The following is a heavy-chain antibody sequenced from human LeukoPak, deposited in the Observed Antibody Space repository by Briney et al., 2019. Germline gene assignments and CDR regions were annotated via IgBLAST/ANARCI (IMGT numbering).Heavy chain of an antibody. D-gene: IGHD3-22*01. V-gene: IGHV3-21*01. Sequence: GSLRLSCAASGFTFSSYSMNWVRQAPGKGLEWVSSISSSSRYIYYADSVKGRFTISRDNAKNSLYLQMNSLRAEDTAVYYCARVHDSSGYYFDYWGQGTLVTVSS. J-gene: IGHJ4*02. CDR3: ARVHDSSGYYFDY. CDR1: GFTFSSYS. CDR2: ISSSSRYI.